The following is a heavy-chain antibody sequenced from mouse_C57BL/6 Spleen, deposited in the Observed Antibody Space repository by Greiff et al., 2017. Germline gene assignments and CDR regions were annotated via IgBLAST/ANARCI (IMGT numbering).Heavy chain of an antibody. V-gene: IGHV5-6*02. CDR1: GFTFSSYG. CDR2: ISSGGSYT. J-gene: IGHJ2*01. Sequence: EVKLVESGGDLVKPGGSLKLSCAASGFTFSSYGMSWVSQTPDKRLEWVATISSGGSYTYYPDSVKGRFTISRDNAKNTLYLQMSSLKSEDTAMYYCARPGDSYYFDYWGQGTTLTVSS. CDR3: ARPGDSYYFDY.